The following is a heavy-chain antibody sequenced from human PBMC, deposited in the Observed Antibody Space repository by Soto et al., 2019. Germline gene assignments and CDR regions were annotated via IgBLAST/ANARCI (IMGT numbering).Heavy chain of an antibody. CDR3: AGGYYDILTGYYPDYGMDV. D-gene: IGHD3-9*01. CDR2: ISGSGGST. V-gene: IGHV3-23*01. CDR1: GFTFSSYA. J-gene: IGHJ6*02. Sequence: GGSLRLSCAASGFTFSSYAMSWIRQAPGKGLEWVSAISGSGGSTYYADSVKGRFTISRDNSKNTLYLQMNSLRAEDTAVYYCAGGYYDILTGYYPDYGMDVWGQGTTVTVSS.